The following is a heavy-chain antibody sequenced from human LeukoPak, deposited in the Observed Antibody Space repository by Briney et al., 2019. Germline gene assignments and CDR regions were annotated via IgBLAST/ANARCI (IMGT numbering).Heavy chain of an antibody. V-gene: IGHV1-69*04. CDR3: ARDLDWFDP. J-gene: IGHJ5*02. Sequence: SVKVSCKTSGGAFDNYAISWVRQAPGRGLEWMGRIVPILGLSSYAQNFQGRVTITADKSTSTAYMELSSLRSEDTAVYYCARDLDWFDPWGQGTLVTVSS. CDR1: GGAFDNYA. CDR2: IVPILGLS.